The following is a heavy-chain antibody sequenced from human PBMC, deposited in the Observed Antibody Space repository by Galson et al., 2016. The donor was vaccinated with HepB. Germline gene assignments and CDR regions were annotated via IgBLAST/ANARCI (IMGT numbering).Heavy chain of an antibody. V-gene: IGHV3-15*01. CDR1: GFTFNNAW. J-gene: IGHJ4*02. Sequence: SLRLSCAASGFTFNNAWMSWVRQAPGKALEWVGRIKSNTDGGTAEYAAPDKGRLTISRDDSAGTLYLQMNSLKADGTAVYNCTTYDNTWAYFDSWGQGTLV. CDR2: IKSNTDGGTA. D-gene: IGHD1-26*01. CDR3: TTYDNTWAYFDS.